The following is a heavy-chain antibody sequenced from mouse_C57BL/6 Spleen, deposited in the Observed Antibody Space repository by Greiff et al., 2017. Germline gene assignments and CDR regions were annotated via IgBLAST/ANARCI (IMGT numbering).Heavy chain of an antibody. CDR2: IWSGGST. CDR1: GFSLTSYG. J-gene: IGHJ4*01. D-gene: IGHD1-1*01. CDR3: AKNLYYLAPMDY. V-gene: IGHV2-4*01. Sequence: VQLQQSGPGLVQPSQCLSITCTVSGFSLTSYGVHWVRQPPGKGLEWLGVIWSGGSTAYNAAFISRLSISKDNSKSQVFFKMNSLQADDTAIYYCAKNLYYLAPMDYWGQGTTVTVSS.